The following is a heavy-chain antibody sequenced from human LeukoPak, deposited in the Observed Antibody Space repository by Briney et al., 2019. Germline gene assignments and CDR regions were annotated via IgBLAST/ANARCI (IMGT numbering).Heavy chain of an antibody. V-gene: IGHV3-11*04. Sequence: GGSLRLSCTGSGSTFGDDAMSWVSQAPGKGLEWVSYISSSGSTIYYADSVKGRFTISRDNAKNSLHLQMNSLRAEDTAVYYCARELGNYYYYYMDVWGKGTTVTVSS. CDR1: GSTFGDDA. D-gene: IGHD7-27*01. CDR3: ARELGNYYYYYMDV. J-gene: IGHJ6*03. CDR2: ISSSGSTI.